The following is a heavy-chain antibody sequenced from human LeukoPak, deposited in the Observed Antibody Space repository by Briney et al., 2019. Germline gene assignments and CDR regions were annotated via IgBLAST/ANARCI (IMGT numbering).Heavy chain of an antibody. J-gene: IGHJ4*02. CDR3: ARDLSGVTGYTYGRGIDY. CDR2: IKKDGSEK. D-gene: IGHD5-18*01. Sequence: GGSLRLSCAASGFTFSSYWMSWVRQAPGKGLEWVANIKKDGSEKYYVDSVKGRFTISGDNAKTSLYLQMNSLRVEDTAVYYCARDLSGVTGYTYGRGIDYWGQGTLVTVSS. CDR1: GFTFSSYW. V-gene: IGHV3-7*01.